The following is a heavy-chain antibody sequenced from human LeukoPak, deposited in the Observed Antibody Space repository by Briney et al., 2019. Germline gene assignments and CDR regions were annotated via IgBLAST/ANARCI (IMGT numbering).Heavy chain of an antibody. CDR3: ARAWFYDSSGYEINY. Sequence: GGSLRLSCAASGFTFSDCYMSWIRQAPGKGLEWVSYISSSGSTIYYADSVKGRFTISRDNAKNSLYLQMNSLRAEDTAVYYCARAWFYDSSGYEINYWGQGTLVTVSS. V-gene: IGHV3-11*04. D-gene: IGHD3-22*01. CDR1: GFTFSDCY. CDR2: ISSSGSTI. J-gene: IGHJ4*02.